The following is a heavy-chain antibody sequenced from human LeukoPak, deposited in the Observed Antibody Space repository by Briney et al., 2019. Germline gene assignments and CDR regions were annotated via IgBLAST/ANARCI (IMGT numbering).Heavy chain of an antibody. V-gene: IGHV1-69*05. CDR1: GGTFSSYA. CDR3: ARGPLVVTAFPFLDY. D-gene: IGHD2-21*02. J-gene: IGHJ4*02. Sequence: GASVKVSCKASGGTFSSYAISWVRQAPGQGPEWMGRIIPIFGTANYAQKFQGRVTITTDESTSTAYMELSSLRSEDTAVYYSARGPLVVTAFPFLDYWGQGTLVTVSS. CDR2: IIPIFGTA.